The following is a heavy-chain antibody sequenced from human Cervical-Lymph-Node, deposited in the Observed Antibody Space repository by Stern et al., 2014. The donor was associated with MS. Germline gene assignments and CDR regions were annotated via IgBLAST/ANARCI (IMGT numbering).Heavy chain of an antibody. V-gene: IGHV4-34*01. CDR2: IYDRGST. D-gene: IGHD6-19*01. J-gene: IGHJ4*02. CDR3: ARSGVAVRDFDY. CDR1: GGSLNGYY. Sequence: QVQLQQWGAGLLKPSETLSLTCAVSGGSLNGYYWSWIRQTPGTGLEWLGEIYDRGSTDYNPSLKSRLTMSLDTSTNHFSLKLASVTAADTAVYYCARSGVAVRDFDYWAREPLSPSRQ.